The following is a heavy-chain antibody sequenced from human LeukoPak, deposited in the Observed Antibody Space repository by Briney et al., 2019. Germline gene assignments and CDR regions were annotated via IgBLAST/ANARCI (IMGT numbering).Heavy chain of an antibody. J-gene: IGHJ4*02. Sequence: GGSLRLSCTASGFTFSNLDMTWVRQAPGKGLEWVSVITSNSGRSNYADFAKGRFTTSRDNSKDTLYLQMNGLSAEDTALYYCVKGGWLDNWGQGALVTVSS. CDR1: GFTFSNLD. D-gene: IGHD6-19*01. CDR2: ITSNSGRS. CDR3: VKGGWLDN. V-gene: IGHV3-23*01.